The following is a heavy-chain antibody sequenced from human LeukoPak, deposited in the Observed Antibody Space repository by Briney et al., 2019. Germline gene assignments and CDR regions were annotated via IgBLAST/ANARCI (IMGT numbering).Heavy chain of an antibody. D-gene: IGHD1-7*01. CDR1: GYIFTNYW. CDR2: MYPGDSDT. V-gene: IGHV5-51*01. Sequence: GESLKISCKTFGYIFTNYWIGWVRQMPGKGPEWMGIMYPGDSDTRYSSSFQGQVTISADKSSSTAYLQWRSLEASDTAMYYCARPTGTADYWGQGTLVTVSS. J-gene: IGHJ4*02. CDR3: ARPTGTADY.